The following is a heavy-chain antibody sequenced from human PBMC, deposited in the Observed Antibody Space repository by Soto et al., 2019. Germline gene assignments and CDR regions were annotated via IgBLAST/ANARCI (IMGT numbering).Heavy chain of an antibody. Sequence: LSLTCTVSGGSISSHYWSWVRQAPGKGLELIGHIYYRGSTTYNPSLRSRSTISVDTSNNQFSLKLNSVTTADTAVYYCARDGREASGMDVWGQGTKVTVSS. D-gene: IGHD1-26*01. V-gene: IGHV4-59*11. CDR2: IYYRGST. J-gene: IGHJ6*02. CDR1: GGSISSHY. CDR3: ARDGREASGMDV.